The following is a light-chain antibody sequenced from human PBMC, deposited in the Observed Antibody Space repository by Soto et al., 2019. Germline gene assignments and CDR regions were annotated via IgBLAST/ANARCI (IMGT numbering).Light chain of an antibody. CDR1: SSNIGNNY. Sequence: QSVLTQSPSVSAAPGQKVTISCSGSSSNIGNNYVSWYQQLPGTAPKLLIYDNNKRPSGIPDRFSGSKSGTSGTLDITGLQTGDEADEYCATWDGSLTGEVFGGGTQLTVL. J-gene: IGLJ2*01. CDR3: ATWDGSLTGEV. V-gene: IGLV1-51*01. CDR2: DNN.